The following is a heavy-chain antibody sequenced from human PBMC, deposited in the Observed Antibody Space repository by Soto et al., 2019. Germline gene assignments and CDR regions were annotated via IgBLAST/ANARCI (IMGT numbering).Heavy chain of an antibody. CDR3: ARVGWFGIKRYYFDY. V-gene: IGHV1-69*06. CDR1: GGTFSSYA. Sequence: QVQLVQSGAEVKKPGSSVKVSCKASGGTFSSYAISWVRQAPGQGLGWMGGIIPIFGTANYAQKFQGRVTITADKSTSTAYMELSSLRSEDTAVYYCARVGWFGIKRYYFDYWGQGTLVTVSS. J-gene: IGHJ4*02. CDR2: IIPIFGTA. D-gene: IGHD3-10*01.